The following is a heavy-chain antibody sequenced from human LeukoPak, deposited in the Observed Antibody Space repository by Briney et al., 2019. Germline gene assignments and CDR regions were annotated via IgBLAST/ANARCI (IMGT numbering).Heavy chain of an antibody. V-gene: IGHV3-23*01. Sequence: PGGSLRLSCAASGFTFSSYAMRWVRQAPGKGLEWVSAISGSGGSTYYADSVKGRFTISRDNAKNTLYLQMNSLRAEDTAVYYCAKDLERATSYSGPVAWGQGTLVTVSS. CDR1: GFTFSSYA. D-gene: IGHD5-12*01. J-gene: IGHJ5*02. CDR3: AKDLERATSYSGPVA. CDR2: ISGSGGST.